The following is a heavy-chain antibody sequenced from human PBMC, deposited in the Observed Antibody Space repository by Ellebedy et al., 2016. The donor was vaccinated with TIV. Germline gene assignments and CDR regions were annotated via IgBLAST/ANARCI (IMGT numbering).Heavy chain of an antibody. CDR2: IYYNVST. CDR1: GGSISSGSYY. CDR3: ARYQAYCSGGSCYVWFDP. V-gene: IGHV4-61*01. D-gene: IGHD2-15*01. J-gene: IGHJ5*02. Sequence: MPSETLSLTCTVSGGSISSGSYYWSWIRQPPGKGLEGIGYIYYNVSTNYNPSLKSRVTISVDTSKNQFSLKLSSVTAADTAVYYCARYQAYCSGGSCYVWFDPWGQGTLVTVSS.